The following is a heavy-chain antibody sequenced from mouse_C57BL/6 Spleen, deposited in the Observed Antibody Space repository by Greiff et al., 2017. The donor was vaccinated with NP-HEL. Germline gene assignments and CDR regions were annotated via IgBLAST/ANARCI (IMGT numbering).Heavy chain of an antibody. J-gene: IGHJ1*03. CDR3: ARSITTVVYWYFDV. V-gene: IGHV1-53*01. CDR2: INPSNGGT. D-gene: IGHD1-1*01. Sequence: QVQLQQPGTELVKPGASVKLSCKASGYTFTSYWMHWVKQRPGQGLEWIGNINPSNGGTNYNGKFKGKATLTADKSSSTAYMQLSSLTSEDSAVYFCARSITTVVYWYFDVWGTGTTVTVSS. CDR1: GYTFTSYW.